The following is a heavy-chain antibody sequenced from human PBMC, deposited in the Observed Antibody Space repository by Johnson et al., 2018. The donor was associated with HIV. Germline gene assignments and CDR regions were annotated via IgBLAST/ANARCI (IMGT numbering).Heavy chain of an antibody. CDR3: ARGSRYWSGGSCPGAFDI. D-gene: IGHD2-15*01. CDR1: GFTVSSNY. Sequence: VQLVESGGGLIQPGGSLRLSCAASGFTVSSNYMSWVRQAPGKGLEWVSVIYSGGSTYYADSVKGRFTISRDNSKNTLYLQMNSLRAEDTAVYYGARGSRYWSGGSCPGAFDIWGQGTMVTVSS. J-gene: IGHJ3*02. CDR2: IYSGGST. V-gene: IGHV3-53*01.